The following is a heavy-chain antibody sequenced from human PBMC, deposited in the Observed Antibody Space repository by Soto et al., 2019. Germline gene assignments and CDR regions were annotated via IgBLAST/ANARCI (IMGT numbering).Heavy chain of an antibody. Sequence: GGSLRLSCAASGFTFSDYYMSWIRQAPGKGLEWVSYISSSSSYTNYADSVKGRFTISRDNAKNSLYLQMNSLRAEETAVYYCAREAGRFHANDSSSWYFFPFYYYGMDVWGQGTTVTVSS. CDR1: GFTFSDYY. V-gene: IGHV3-11*06. CDR3: AREAGRFHANDSSSWYFFPFYYYGMDV. CDR2: ISSSSSYT. D-gene: IGHD6-13*01. J-gene: IGHJ6*02.